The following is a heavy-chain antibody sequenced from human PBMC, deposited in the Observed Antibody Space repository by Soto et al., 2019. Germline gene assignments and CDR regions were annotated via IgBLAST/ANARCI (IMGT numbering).Heavy chain of an antibody. CDR1: GYSFSTYW. J-gene: IGHJ6*02. D-gene: IGHD3-10*01. CDR2: IYPGDSDT. CDR3: AGGGVRGVITRTRDYYGMDV. Sequence: GDSLKISCKGSGYSFSTYWNGWVRQMPGKGLEWMGIIYPGDSDTRYSPSFQGQVTISADKSISTAYLQWSSLKASDTAMYYCAGGGVRGVITRTRDYYGMDVWGQGTSVTVSS. V-gene: IGHV5-51*01.